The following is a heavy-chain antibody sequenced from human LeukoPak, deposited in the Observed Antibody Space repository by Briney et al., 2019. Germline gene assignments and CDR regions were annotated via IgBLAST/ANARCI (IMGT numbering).Heavy chain of an antibody. CDR3: ARLFRNYYDSSGRGRLDY. CDR1: GYSFTSYW. Sequence: GESLKISCKGSGYSFTSYWIGWVRQMPGKGLEWIGIIYPGDSETRYSPSFQGQVTISADKSISTAYLQWSSLKASDTAMYYCARLFRNYYDSSGRGRLDYWGQGTLVTVSS. CDR2: IYPGDSET. J-gene: IGHJ4*02. D-gene: IGHD3-22*01. V-gene: IGHV5-51*01.